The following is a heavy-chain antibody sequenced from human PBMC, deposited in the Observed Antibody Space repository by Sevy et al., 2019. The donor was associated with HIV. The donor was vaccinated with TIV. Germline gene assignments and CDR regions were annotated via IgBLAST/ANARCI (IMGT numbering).Heavy chain of an antibody. D-gene: IGHD4-4*01. V-gene: IGHV4-30-4*01. Sequence: SETLSLTCTVSGGSISSGDYYWSWIRQPPGKGLEWIGYIYYSGSTYYNPSLKSRVTISVNTSKNQFSRRLSSVTAADTAGYYCARSGWGYSNYFQHWGQGTLVTVSS. J-gene: IGHJ1*01. CDR1: GGSISSGDYY. CDR3: ARSGWGYSNYFQH. CDR2: IYYSGST.